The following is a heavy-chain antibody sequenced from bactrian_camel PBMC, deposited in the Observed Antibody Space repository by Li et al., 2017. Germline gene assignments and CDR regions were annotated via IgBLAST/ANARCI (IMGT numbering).Heavy chain of an antibody. J-gene: IGHJ4*01. V-gene: IGHV3S53*01. D-gene: IGHD1*01. CDR1: GYTYSYPY. CDR2: IATDGQS. Sequence: HVQLVESGGGSVQSGGSLRLSCVLSGYTYSYPYMAWFRQTPGKEREGVASIATDGQSNYSESVKGRFTIAQNTAKNTVYLQMNSLKPEDTAVYYCAMGCGADYSYWGQGTQVTVS. CDR3: AMGCGADYSY.